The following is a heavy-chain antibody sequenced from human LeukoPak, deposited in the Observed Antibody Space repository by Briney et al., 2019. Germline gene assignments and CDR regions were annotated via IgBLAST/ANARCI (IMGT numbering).Heavy chain of an antibody. V-gene: IGHV3-33*06. CDR2: IWYDGSDY. CDR3: AKGPDTAMAPLNYYYYYMDV. J-gene: IGHJ6*03. Sequence: GGSLRLSCAASGFNFSAYGMHWVRQAPGKGLEWVAVIWYDGSDYNRADSVRGRFTISRDNFKNTVYLQMNSLRAEDTAVYYCAKGPDTAMAPLNYYYYYMDVWGKGTTVTVSS. D-gene: IGHD5-18*01. CDR1: GFNFSAYG.